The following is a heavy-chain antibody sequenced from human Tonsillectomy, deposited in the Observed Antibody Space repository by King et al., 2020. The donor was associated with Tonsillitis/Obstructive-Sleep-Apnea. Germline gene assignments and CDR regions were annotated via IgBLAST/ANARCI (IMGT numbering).Heavy chain of an antibody. CDR3: ARLSTMVRGVIKFGFDY. D-gene: IGHD3-10*01. CDR1: GGSISSSSYY. J-gene: IGHJ4*02. CDR2: IYYSGST. Sequence: QLQESGPGLVKPSETLSLTCTVSGGSISSSSYYWGWIRQPPGKGLEWIGSIYYSGSTYYNPSLKSRVTISVDTSKNQFSLKLSSVTAADTAVYYCARLSTMVRGVIKFGFDYWGQGTLVTVSS. V-gene: IGHV4-39*01.